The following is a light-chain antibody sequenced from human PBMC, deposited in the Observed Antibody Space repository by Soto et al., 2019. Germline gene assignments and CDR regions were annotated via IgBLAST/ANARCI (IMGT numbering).Light chain of an antibody. CDR2: EGH. V-gene: IGLV2-14*02. CDR1: SGFVGSFSL. CDR3: CSLTTSHTYV. Sequence: QSVLAQPASVAGSPGQSITIACTGTSGFVGSFSLVSWYQQHPGKAPKVMISEGHRRPSGVPDRFSGSTSVNSASLTISGLQADDEADYYCCSLTTSHTYVFGSGTKVTVL. J-gene: IGLJ1*01.